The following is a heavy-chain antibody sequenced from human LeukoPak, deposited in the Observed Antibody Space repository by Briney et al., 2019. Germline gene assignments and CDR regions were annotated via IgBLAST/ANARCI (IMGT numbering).Heavy chain of an antibody. J-gene: IGHJ4*02. V-gene: IGHV3-20*04. CDR3: AKDHESDGYPCLDH. Sequence: GGSLRLSCAASGFTFDDFGMGWVRQVPGKGLEWVSGINWNGDNTGYADPVRGRFTISRDNSRNTLDLQMSSLRAEDTAIYYCAKDHESDGYPCLDHWGQGTLVTVSS. D-gene: IGHD2-21*01. CDR2: INWNGDNT. CDR1: GFTFDDFG.